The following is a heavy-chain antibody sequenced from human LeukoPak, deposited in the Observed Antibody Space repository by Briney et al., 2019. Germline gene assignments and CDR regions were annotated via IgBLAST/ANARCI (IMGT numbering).Heavy chain of an antibody. Sequence: GGSLRLSCAASGFTFSDYYMSWIRQAPGKGLEWVSYISSSGSTIYYADSVKGRFTISRDNAKNSLYLQMNSLRAEDTAVYYCARMRYSSSWSGTTYYYYMDVWGKGTTVTVSS. V-gene: IGHV3-11*04. CDR2: ISSSGSTI. CDR1: GFTFSDYY. D-gene: IGHD6-13*01. J-gene: IGHJ6*03. CDR3: ARMRYSSSWSGTTYYYYMDV.